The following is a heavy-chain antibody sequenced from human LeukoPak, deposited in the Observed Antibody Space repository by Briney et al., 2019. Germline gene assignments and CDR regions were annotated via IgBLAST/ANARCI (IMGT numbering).Heavy chain of an antibody. CDR3: ARVPYYDFWSGPGYFDY. CDR1: GFIVNSNY. CDR2: IYSGGST. D-gene: IGHD3-3*01. J-gene: IGHJ4*02. Sequence: QAGGSLRLSCAASGFIVNSNYMSWVRQAPGKGLEWVSVIYSGGSTYYADSVKGRFTISRDSFENTLYLQMNSLRVEDTAVYYCARVPYYDFWSGPGYFDYWGQGTLVTVSS. V-gene: IGHV3-66*01.